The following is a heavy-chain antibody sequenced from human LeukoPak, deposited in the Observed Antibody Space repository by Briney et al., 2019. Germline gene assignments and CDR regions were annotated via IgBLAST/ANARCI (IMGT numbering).Heavy chain of an antibody. V-gene: IGHV3-30*03. CDR2: ISYDGSNK. CDR3: AILTVTTKDYFDY. CDR1: AFTFSSYG. D-gene: IGHD4-17*01. Sequence: GGSLRLSCAASAFTFSSYGMHWVRQAPGKGLEWVAVISYDGSNKYYADSVKGRFTISRDNSKNTLYLQMNSLRAEDTAVYYCAILTVTTKDYFDYWGQGTLVTVSS. J-gene: IGHJ4*02.